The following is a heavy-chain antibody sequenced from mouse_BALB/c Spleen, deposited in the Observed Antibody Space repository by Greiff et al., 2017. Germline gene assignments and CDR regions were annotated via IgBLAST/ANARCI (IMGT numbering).Heavy chain of an antibody. Sequence: QVQLQQPGAELVKPGASVKLSCKASGYTFTSYWMHWVKQRPGQGLEWIGEIDPSDSYTNYNQKFKGKATLTVDKSSSTAYMQLSSLTSEDSAVYYCAREVDYWGQGTTLTVSS. CDR2: IDPSDSYT. J-gene: IGHJ2*01. V-gene: IGHV1-69*02. CDR3: AREVDY. CDR1: GYTFTSYW.